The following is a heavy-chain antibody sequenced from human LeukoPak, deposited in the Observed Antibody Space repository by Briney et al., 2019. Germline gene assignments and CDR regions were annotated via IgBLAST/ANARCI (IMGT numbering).Heavy chain of an antibody. V-gene: IGHV4-59*08. CDR1: GGSISSYY. CDR3: ARHHCSAGSCNRLFDY. D-gene: IGHD2-15*01. J-gene: IGHJ4*02. Sequence: SETLSLTCTVSGGSISSYYWSWIRQPPGKGLEGIGFIYYSGSTNYDPSLKSRVTISVDRSKNQFSLKLSSVTAADTAVYHCARHHCSAGSCNRLFDYWGPGTLVTVSS. CDR2: IYYSGST.